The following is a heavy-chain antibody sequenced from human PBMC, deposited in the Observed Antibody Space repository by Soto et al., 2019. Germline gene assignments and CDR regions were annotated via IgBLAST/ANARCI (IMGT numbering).Heavy chain of an antibody. CDR1: GFTFSSYA. CDR3: AREEYCSSVFDY. Sequence: QVQLVESEGGVVQPGRSLRLSCAASGFTFSSYAMHWVRQAPGKGLEWVAVISYDGSNKYYADSVKGRFTISRDNSKNTLYLQMNSLRAEDTAVYYCAREEYCSSVFDYWGQGTLVTVSS. J-gene: IGHJ4*02. CDR2: ISYDGSNK. D-gene: IGHD6-6*01. V-gene: IGHV3-30-3*01.